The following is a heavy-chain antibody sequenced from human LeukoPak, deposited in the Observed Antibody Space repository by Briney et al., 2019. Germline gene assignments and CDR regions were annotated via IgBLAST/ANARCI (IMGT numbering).Heavy chain of an antibody. V-gene: IGHV3-30*18. J-gene: IGHJ6*02. CDR3: AKAGLDYGMDV. D-gene: IGHD3-10*01. CDR2: ISYDGSNK. Sequence: GRSLRLSCAASGFTFSSYGMHWVRQAPGKGLEWVAVISYDGSNKYYADSVKGRFTISRDNSKNTLYLQMNSLRAEDTAVYYCAKAGLDYGMDVWGQGTTVTVSS. CDR1: GFTFSSYG.